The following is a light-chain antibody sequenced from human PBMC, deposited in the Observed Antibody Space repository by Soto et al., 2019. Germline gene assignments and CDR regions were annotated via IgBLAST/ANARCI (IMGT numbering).Light chain of an antibody. CDR2: DAS. CDR1: QSVSSY. J-gene: IGKJ2*01. Sequence: EIVLTQSPATLSLSPGERATLSCRASQSVSSYLACYQHKPGQAPRLLIYDASNTATGIPARFSGSGSGTDFRLPNSSLDPEDFSVYYCQQRSNCPQTFCPGTKLEIQ. V-gene: IGKV3-11*01. CDR3: QQRSNCPQT.